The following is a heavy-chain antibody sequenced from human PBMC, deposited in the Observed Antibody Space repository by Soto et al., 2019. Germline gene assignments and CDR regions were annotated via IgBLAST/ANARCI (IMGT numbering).Heavy chain of an antibody. V-gene: IGHV4-39*01. D-gene: IGHD6-13*01. J-gene: IGHJ4*02. CDR2: IYYSGST. CDR1: GGSISSSSYY. CDR3: ARGIAAAGTGGPQFDY. Sequence: QLQLQESGPGLVKPSETLSLTCTVSGGSISSSSYYWGWIRQPPGKGLEWIGSIYYSGSTYYNPSLKSRVSISVDTSKNQFSLKLSSVTAADTAVYYCARGIAAAGTGGPQFDYWGQGTLVTVSS.